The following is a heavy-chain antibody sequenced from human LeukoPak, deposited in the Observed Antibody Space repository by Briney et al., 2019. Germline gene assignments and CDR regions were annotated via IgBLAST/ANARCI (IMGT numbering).Heavy chain of an antibody. Sequence: GASVKVSCKASGYTFTGYYMHWVRQAPGQGLEWMGWINPNSGGTNYAQKFQGRVTMTRDTSISTAYMELSRLRSDDTAVYYCARRNIVVVPAARYYYYYMDVWGKGTTVTISS. J-gene: IGHJ6*03. D-gene: IGHD2-2*01. CDR1: GYTFTGYY. V-gene: IGHV1-2*02. CDR2: INPNSGGT. CDR3: ARRNIVVVPAARYYYYYMDV.